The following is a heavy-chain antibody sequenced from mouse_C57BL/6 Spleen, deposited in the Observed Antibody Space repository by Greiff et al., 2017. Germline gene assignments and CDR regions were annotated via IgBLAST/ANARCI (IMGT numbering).Heavy chain of an antibody. J-gene: IGHJ4*01. V-gene: IGHV1-39*01. CDR3: ASPVVATDYAMDY. D-gene: IGHD1-1*01. CDR2: INPNYGTT. CDR1: GYSFTDYN. Sequence: VQLKQSGPELVKPGASVKISCKASGYSFTDYNMNWVKQSNGKSLEWIGVINPNYGTTSYNQKFKGKATLTVDQSSSTAYMQLNSLTSEDSAVYYCASPVVATDYAMDYWGQGTSVTVSS.